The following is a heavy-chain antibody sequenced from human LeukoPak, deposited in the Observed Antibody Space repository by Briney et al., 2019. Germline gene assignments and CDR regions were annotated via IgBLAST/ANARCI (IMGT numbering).Heavy chain of an antibody. D-gene: IGHD3-3*01. CDR2: INPNSGGT. CDR3: ARDDFWSGYSYYFDY. CDR1: GYTFTGYY. Sequence: ASVKVSCKASGYTFTGYYMHWVRQAPGQGLEWMGRINPNSGGTNYAQKFQGRVTMTRDTSISTAYTELSRLRSDDTAVYYCARDDFWSGYSYYFDYWGQGTLVTVSS. V-gene: IGHV1-2*06. J-gene: IGHJ4*02.